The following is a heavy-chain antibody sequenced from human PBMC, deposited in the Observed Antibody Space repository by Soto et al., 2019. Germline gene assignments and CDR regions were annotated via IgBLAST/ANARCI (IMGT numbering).Heavy chain of an antibody. CDR1: GLIFSSYS. J-gene: IGHJ4*02. Sequence: GGSLRLSYAASGLIFSSYSMNWVRQAPGKGLEWVSYISGSSSTIYYADSVKGRFTISRDNARNSLSLQVNSLRAEDTAVYYCARATAARFFDYWGQGILVTVSS. CDR3: ARATAARFFDY. V-gene: IGHV3-48*01. D-gene: IGHD6-6*01. CDR2: ISGSSSTI.